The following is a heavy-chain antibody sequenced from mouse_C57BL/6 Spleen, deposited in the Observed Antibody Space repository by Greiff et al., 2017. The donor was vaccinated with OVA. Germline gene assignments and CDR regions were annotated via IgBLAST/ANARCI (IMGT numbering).Heavy chain of an antibody. V-gene: IGHV1-64*01. CDR3: AREGGLRSSYWYFDV. CDR2: IHPNSGST. Sequence: VKLQQPGAELVKPGASVKLSCKASGYTFTSYWMHWVKQRPGQGLEWIGMIHPNSGSTNYNEKFKSKATLTVDKSSSTAYMQLSSLTSEDSAVYYCAREGGLRSSYWYFDVWGTGTTVTVSS. J-gene: IGHJ1*03. D-gene: IGHD1-1*01. CDR1: GYTFTSYW.